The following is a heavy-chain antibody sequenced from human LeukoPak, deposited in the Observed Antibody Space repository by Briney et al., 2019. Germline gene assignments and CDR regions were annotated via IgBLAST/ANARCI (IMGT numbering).Heavy chain of an antibody. CDR2: ISSGSSYI. CDR1: GFTFSRYS. J-gene: IGHJ5*02. Sequence: GGSLRLSCAASGFTFSRYSMNWVRQAPGKGLEWVSSISSGSSYIYYADSGKGRFTISRDNAKNSLYLQMNSLRAEDTAVYYCARDGNSGWGNRFDPWGQGTLVTVSS. V-gene: IGHV3-21*04. D-gene: IGHD6-19*01. CDR3: ARDGNSGWGNRFDP.